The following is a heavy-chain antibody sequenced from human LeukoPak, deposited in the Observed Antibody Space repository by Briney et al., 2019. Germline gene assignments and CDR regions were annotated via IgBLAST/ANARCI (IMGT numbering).Heavy chain of an antibody. V-gene: IGHV4-59*01. CDR1: GDSIRSYY. CDR2: IHNNGDS. Sequence: SETLSLTCIVSGDSIRSYYWNWIRQAPGKALEWIGHIHNNGDSAYNFSLKSRVTISMDTSKNQFSLKLSSVTAADTAAYYCGRWGYFDSGNYFVVDYWGQGTVVTVSS. D-gene: IGHD3-22*01. J-gene: IGHJ4*02. CDR3: GRWGYFDSGNYFVVDY.